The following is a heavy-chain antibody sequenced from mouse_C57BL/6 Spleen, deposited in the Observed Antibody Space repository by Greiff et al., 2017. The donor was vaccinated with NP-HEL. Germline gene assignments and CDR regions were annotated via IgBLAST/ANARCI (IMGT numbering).Heavy chain of an antibody. Sequence: EVKLMESGGGLVKPGGSLKLSCAASGFTFSDYGMHWVRQAPEKGLEWVAYISSGSSTIYYADTVKGRFTISRDNAKNTLFLQMTSLRSEDTAMYYCARMGYGSTDWYFDVWGTGTTVTVSS. V-gene: IGHV5-17*01. D-gene: IGHD1-1*01. CDR2: ISSGSSTI. CDR1: GFTFSDYG. J-gene: IGHJ1*03. CDR3: ARMGYGSTDWYFDV.